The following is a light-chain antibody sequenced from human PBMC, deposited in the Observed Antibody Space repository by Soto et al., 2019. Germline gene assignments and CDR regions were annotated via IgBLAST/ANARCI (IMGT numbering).Light chain of an antibody. CDR1: QSISNSQ. V-gene: IGKV3-20*01. CDR2: GAS. CDR3: QQYISPPFT. Sequence: DIVLAQSPGSLSLSPGEGATLSCRASQSISNSQLAWFQQKPGQSPRLLIYGASNRPTGIPARFSGSGSGTDFTLAISRLEPEDFALYYCQQYISPPFTFGGGTKVDIK. J-gene: IGKJ4*01.